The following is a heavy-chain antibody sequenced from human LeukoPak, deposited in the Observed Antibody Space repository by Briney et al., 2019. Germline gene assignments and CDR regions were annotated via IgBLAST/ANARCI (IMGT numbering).Heavy chain of an antibody. D-gene: IGHD3-22*01. J-gene: IGHJ4*02. Sequence: SVKVSCKASGGTFSSYAISWVRQAPGQGLEWMGRIIPILGIANYAQKFQGRVTITADKSTSTAYMELSSLRSEDTAVYYCAKGQMAISGYYPLVLDYWGQGTLVTVSS. CDR1: GGTFSSYA. V-gene: IGHV1-69*04. CDR2: IIPILGIA. CDR3: AKGQMAISGYYPLVLDY.